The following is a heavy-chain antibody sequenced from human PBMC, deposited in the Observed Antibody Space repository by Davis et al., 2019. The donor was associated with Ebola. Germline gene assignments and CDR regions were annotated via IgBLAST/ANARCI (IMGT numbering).Heavy chain of an antibody. CDR1: GFTFSSYA. CDR3: AKDFPYLVVVPAAPHSLHYMDV. Sequence: GGSLRLSCAASGFTFSSYAMSWVRQAPGKGLEWVSAISGSGGSTYYADSVKGRFTISRDNSKNTLYLQMNSLRAEDTAVYYCAKDFPYLVVVPAAPHSLHYMDVWGKGTTVTVSS. V-gene: IGHV3-23*01. CDR2: ISGSGGST. D-gene: IGHD2-2*01. J-gene: IGHJ6*03.